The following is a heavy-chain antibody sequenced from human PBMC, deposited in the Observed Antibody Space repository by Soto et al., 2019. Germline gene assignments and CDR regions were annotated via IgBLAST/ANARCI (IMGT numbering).Heavy chain of an antibody. CDR3: ASRLASARYYYYYGMDV. D-gene: IGHD6-13*01. Sequence: QVQLVQSGAEVKKPGSSVKVSCKASGGTFSSYAISWVRQAPGQGLESMGGIIPIFGTANYAQKFQGRVTITADKPTSTAYLELISLRSADTAVYYGASRLASARYYYYYGMDVWGQGTTVTFSS. V-gene: IGHV1-69*06. CDR2: IIPIFGTA. CDR1: GGTFSSYA. J-gene: IGHJ6*02.